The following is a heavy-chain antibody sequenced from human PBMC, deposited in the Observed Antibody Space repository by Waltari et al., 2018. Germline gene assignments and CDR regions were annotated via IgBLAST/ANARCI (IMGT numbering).Heavy chain of an antibody. CDR3: AKGGRVGIVATIDYNNWFDP. CDR1: GGSISSYY. J-gene: IGHJ5*02. Sequence: QVQLQESGPGLVKPSETLSLTCTVSGGSISSYYWSWIRQPPGKGLEWIGYIYYSGSTNYNPSLKSRVTISVDTSKNQFSLKLSSVTAADTAVYYCAKGGRVGIVATIDYNNWFDPWGQGTLVTVSS. V-gene: IGHV4-59*01. D-gene: IGHD5-12*01. CDR2: IYYSGST.